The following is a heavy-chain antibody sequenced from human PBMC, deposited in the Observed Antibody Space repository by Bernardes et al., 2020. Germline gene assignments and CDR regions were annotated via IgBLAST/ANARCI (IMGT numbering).Heavy chain of an antibody. D-gene: IGHD2-15*01. V-gene: IGHV4-34*01. CDR2: INHSGST. CDR3: AREGGTDYYYGMDV. J-gene: IGHJ6*02. CDR1: GGSFSGYY. Sequence: SQTLSLTFAVYGGSFSGYYWSWIRQPPGKGLEWIVEINHSGSTNYNPSLKSRVTISVDTSKNQFSLKLSSVTAADTAVYYCAREGGTDYYYGMDVWGQGTTVTVSS.